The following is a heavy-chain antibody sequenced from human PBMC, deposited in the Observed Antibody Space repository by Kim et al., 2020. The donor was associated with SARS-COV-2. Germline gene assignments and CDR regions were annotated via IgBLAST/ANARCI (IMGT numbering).Heavy chain of an antibody. Sequence: GGSLRLSCAASGFTFSSYGMHWVRQAPGKGLEWVAVISYDGSNKYYADSVKGRFTISRDNSKNTLYLQMNSLRAEDTAVYYCARVDRITMVRGVNYGMDVWGQGTTVTVSS. CDR3: ARVDRITMVRGVNYGMDV. CDR2: ISYDGSNK. D-gene: IGHD3-10*01. CDR1: GFTFSSYG. J-gene: IGHJ6*02. V-gene: IGHV3-33*05.